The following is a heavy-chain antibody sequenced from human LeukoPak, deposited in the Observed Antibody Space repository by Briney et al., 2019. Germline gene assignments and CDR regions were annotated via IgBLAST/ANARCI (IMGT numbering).Heavy chain of an antibody. CDR1: GGSVRRYY. J-gene: IGHJ4*02. CDR3: AREALYGSGRTGFDF. D-gene: IGHD3-10*01. Sequence: SETLSLTCTVSGGSVRRYYWTWIRQPPGKGLEWIGYIYYSGSATYNPSLKSRVTMSIDTSKNQFSLKLTSVTAAETAVYFCAREALYGSGRTGFDFWGQGTLVTVSS. CDR2: IYYSGSA. V-gene: IGHV4-59*02.